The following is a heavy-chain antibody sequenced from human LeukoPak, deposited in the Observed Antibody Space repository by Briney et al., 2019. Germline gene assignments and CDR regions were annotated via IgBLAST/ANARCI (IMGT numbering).Heavy chain of an antibody. CDR1: SGSINNGTYY. V-gene: IGHV4-31*03. J-gene: IGHJ5*02. CDR3: ARNVGRDGFNLRNWFDP. CDR2: ISYSGST. D-gene: IGHD5-24*01. Sequence: SETLSLTCTVSSGSINNGTYYWSWIRQHPGKGLEWIGYISYSGSTYYNPSLKSRLTISVDTSKNQFSLKLTSVTAADTAVYYCARNVGRDGFNLRNWFDPWGQGTLVSVSS.